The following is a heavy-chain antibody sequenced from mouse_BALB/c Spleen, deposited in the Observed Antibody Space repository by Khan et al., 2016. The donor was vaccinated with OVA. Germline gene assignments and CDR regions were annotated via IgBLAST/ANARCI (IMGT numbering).Heavy chain of an antibody. Sequence: DLVKPGASVKLSCKASGYTFTSYWINWIKQRPGQGLEWIGRIGPGSGSTYYNEVFKGKATLTVDTSSSTAYIQLSSLSSEDSAVYVCAREKYYGRNFYAMDYWGQGTSVTVSS. CDR3: AREKYYGRNFYAMDY. V-gene: IGHV1S41*01. J-gene: IGHJ4*01. CDR2: IGPGSGST. CDR1: GYTFTSYW. D-gene: IGHD1-1*01.